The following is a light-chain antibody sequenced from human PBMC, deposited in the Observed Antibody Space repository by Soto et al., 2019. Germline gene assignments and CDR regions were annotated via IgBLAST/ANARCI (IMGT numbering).Light chain of an antibody. CDR3: RQSLRTPFN. CDR2: AAS. J-gene: IGKJ3*01. V-gene: IGKV1-39*01. CDR1: QSISSY. Sequence: DIQMTQSPSSLSASVGDRVNITCRASQSISSYLNWYQQKPGKAPKLLVYAASSLHSGVPSRFSGTGSWTDFTLTISSLQPEDFAAYYWRQSLRTPFNFGPGNKLDSK.